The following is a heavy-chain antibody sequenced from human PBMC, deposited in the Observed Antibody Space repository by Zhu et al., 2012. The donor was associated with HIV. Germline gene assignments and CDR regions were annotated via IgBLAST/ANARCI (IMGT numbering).Heavy chain of an antibody. J-gene: IGHJ4*01. CDR3: ARSGAAAGPDTY. D-gene: IGHD6-13*01. Sequence: QVQLQESGPGLVKPSETLSLTCSVSGGSISNYYWSWIRQPAGKGLEWIGRIYSSGXTNYNPSLKSRVTMSVDTSENQFSLKLTSVTAADTAVYYCARSGAAAGPDTYWGXGTLVIVSS. V-gene: IGHV4-4*07. CDR1: GGSISNYY. CDR2: IYSSGXT.